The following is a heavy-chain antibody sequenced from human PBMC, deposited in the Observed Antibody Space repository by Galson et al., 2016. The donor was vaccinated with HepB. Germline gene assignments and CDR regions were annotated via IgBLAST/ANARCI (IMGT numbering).Heavy chain of an antibody. V-gene: IGHV4-39*02. CDR3: SRRFYSYSDYWSGYSGTWFDP. J-gene: IGHJ5*02. D-gene: IGHD3-3*01. CDR2: IFYSGNT. CDR1: GASINSSSYY. Sequence: SETLSPTCSVSGASINSSSYYWGWIRQPPGKRLEWIGSIFYSGNTYYNPSLKSRVAISIDPSKNHFSLSLTSLTAADTAVYYCSRRFYSYSDYWSGYSGTWFDPWGQGTLVAVSS.